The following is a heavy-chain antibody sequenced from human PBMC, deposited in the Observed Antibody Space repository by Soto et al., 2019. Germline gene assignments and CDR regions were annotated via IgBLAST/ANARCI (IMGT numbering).Heavy chain of an antibody. CDR2: ISGSGGST. J-gene: IGHJ4*02. V-gene: IGHV3-23*01. CDR1: GFTFSSYA. CDR3: AKDPYDCSSTSCQNYYFDY. Sequence: GGSLRLSCAASGFTFSSYAMSWVRQAPGKGLEWVSAISGSGGSTYYADSVKGRFTISRNNSKNTLYLQMNSLRAEDTAVYYCAKDPYDCSSTSCQNYYFDYWGQGTLVTVSS. D-gene: IGHD2-2*01.